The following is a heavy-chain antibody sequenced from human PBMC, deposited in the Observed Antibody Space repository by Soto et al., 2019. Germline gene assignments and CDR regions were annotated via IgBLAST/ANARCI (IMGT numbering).Heavy chain of an antibody. CDR2: IYSGGST. D-gene: IGHD1-7*01. CDR1: GFTVSSNY. Sequence: RGSLRLSCAASGFTVSSNYMSWVRQAPGKGLEWVSVIYSGGSTYYADSVKGRFTISRHNSKNTLYLQMNSLRAEDTAVYYCAREAPPRPSQYNWNYWFNWGQGTMVTVSS. V-gene: IGHV3-53*04. CDR3: AREAPPRPSQYNWNYWFN. J-gene: IGHJ3*01.